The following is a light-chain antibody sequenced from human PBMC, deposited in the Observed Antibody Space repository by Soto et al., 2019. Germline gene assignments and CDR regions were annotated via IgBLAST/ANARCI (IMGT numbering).Light chain of an antibody. CDR2: DAS. J-gene: IGKJ5*01. CDR1: QGVSSY. CDR3: QQRSNWPLIT. V-gene: IGKV3D-11*01. Sequence: EIVLTQSPATLSLSPGERATLSCRASQGVSSYLAWYQQKPGQAPRLLIYDASNRATGIPARFSGSGPGTDFTLTISSLETEDFAVYYCQQRSNWPLITFGQGTRLEIK.